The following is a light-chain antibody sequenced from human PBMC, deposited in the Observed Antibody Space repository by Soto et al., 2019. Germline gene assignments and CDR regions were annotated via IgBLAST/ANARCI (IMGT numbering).Light chain of an antibody. CDR3: QQSYSTPLVT. CDR1: QSISSW. Sequence: DIQMTQSPSTRSASVVDRVTITFRASQSISSWLAWYQQKPGKAPKLLIYDASSLESGVPSRFSGSGSGTEFTLTISSLQPEDFATYYCQQSYSTPLVTFGQGTRLEIK. V-gene: IGKV1-5*01. J-gene: IGKJ5*01. CDR2: DAS.